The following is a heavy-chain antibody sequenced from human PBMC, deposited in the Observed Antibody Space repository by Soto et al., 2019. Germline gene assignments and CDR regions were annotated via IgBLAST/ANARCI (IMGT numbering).Heavy chain of an antibody. CDR2: IYPGDSDT. CDR3: ARGPHITIFGVVYFDY. D-gene: IGHD3-3*01. J-gene: IGHJ4*02. CDR1: GYSFTSYW. Sequence: GESLKISCKGSGYSFTSYWIGWVRQMPGKGLEWMGIIYPGDSDTRYSPSFQGQVTISADKSISTAYLQWSSLKASDTAMYYCARGPHITIFGVVYFDYWGQGTLVTVSS. V-gene: IGHV5-51*01.